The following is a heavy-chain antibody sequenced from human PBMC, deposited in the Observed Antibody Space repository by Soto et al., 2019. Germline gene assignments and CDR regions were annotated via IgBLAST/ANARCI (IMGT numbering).Heavy chain of an antibody. J-gene: IGHJ5*02. Sequence: PSETLSLTCAVSGYSISSGYYWGWIRQPPGKGLEWIGSIYHSGSTYYNPSLESRVTISVDTSKNQFSLKLSSVTAADTAVYYCASHRRYSYSYPWFDPWGQGTLVTVSS. CDR3: ASHRRYSYSYPWFDP. V-gene: IGHV4-38-2*01. CDR2: IYHSGST. D-gene: IGHD5-18*01. CDR1: GYSISSGYY.